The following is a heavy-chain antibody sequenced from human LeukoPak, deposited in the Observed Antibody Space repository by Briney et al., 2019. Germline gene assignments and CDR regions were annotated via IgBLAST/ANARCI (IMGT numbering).Heavy chain of an antibody. CDR1: GFTFIRFG. J-gene: IGHJ4*02. V-gene: IGHV3-33*08. Sequence: GGSLRLSCAASGFTFIRFGMHWVRQAPGKGLEWVAVIWYDGSNKYYADSVKGRFTISRDNSKNTLYLQMNSLRAEDTAVYYCARDSARSGYFDYWGQGTLVTVSS. CDR3: ARDSARSGYFDY. D-gene: IGHD3-3*01. CDR2: IWYDGSNK.